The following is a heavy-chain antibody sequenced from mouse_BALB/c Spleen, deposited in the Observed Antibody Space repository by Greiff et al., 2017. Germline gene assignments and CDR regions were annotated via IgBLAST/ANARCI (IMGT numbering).Heavy chain of an antibody. CDR3: SRGGYRYGGGYYAMDY. CDR1: GFSLNSYG. D-gene: IGHD2-14*01. Sequence: QVQLQQSGPGLVQPSQSLSISCTVSGFSLNSYGVHWVRQSPGKGLEWLGVIWSGGSTDYNAAFISRLSISKDNSKSQVFFKMNSLQANDTAIYYCSRGGYRYGGGYYAMDYWGQGTAVTVSS. CDR2: IWSGGST. V-gene: IGHV2-2*02. J-gene: IGHJ4*01.